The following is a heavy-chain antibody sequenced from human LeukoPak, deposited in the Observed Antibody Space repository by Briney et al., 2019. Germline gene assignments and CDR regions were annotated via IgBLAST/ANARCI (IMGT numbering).Heavy chain of an antibody. V-gene: IGHV3-30*18. J-gene: IGHJ6*02. CDR1: GFTFSSYG. D-gene: IGHD5-18*01. CDR3: AKDLSQLWLRVYYYYYYGMDV. CDR2: ISYDGSNK. Sequence: PGRSLRLSCAASGFTFSSYGMHWVRQAPGKGLEWVAVISYDGSNKYYADSVKGRFTISRDNSKNTLYLQMNSLRAEDTAVYYCAKDLSQLWLRVYYYYYYGMDVWGQGTTVTVSS.